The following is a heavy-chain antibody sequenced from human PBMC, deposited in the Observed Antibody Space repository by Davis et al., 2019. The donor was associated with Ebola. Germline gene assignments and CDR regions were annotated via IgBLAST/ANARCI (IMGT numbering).Heavy chain of an antibody. D-gene: IGHD3-16*01. CDR3: ARGGDAFDI. Sequence: GESLKISCAASGFTFSTYSMSWVRQAPGKALEWVSSISSDSDYIYYADSAKGRFTISRDNAKNSLYLQMNSLRAEDTAVYYCARGGDAFDIWGQGTMVTVSS. V-gene: IGHV3-21*01. CDR1: GFTFSTYS. CDR2: ISSDSDYI. J-gene: IGHJ3*02.